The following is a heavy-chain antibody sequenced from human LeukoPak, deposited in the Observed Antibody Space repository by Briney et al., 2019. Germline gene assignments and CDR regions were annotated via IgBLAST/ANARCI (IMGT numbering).Heavy chain of an antibody. CDR2: IIPIFGTA. V-gene: IGHV1-69*13. CDR3: ASRGY. Sequence: SVKVSCKTSGYSFILYGISWVRQAPGQGLEWMGGIIPIFGTANYAQKFQGRVTITADESTSTAYMELSSLRSEDTAVYYCASRGYWGQGTLVTVSS. J-gene: IGHJ4*02. D-gene: IGHD3-16*01. CDR1: GYSFILYG.